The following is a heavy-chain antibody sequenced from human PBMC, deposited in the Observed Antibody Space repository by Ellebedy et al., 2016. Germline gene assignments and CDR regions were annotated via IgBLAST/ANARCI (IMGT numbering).Heavy chain of an antibody. CDR1: GFNVDYYY. J-gene: IGHJ4*02. CDR3: AKDRYDFWSGYYLTDY. D-gene: IGHD3-3*01. V-gene: IGHV3-43*01. Sequence: GGSLRLXXAASGFNVDYYYMNWVRQAPGKGLEWVSLISWNGGSTYYADSVKGRFTISRDKSRNSLYLQMNSLRTEDTALYYCAKDRYDFWSGYYLTDYWGQGTLVTVSS. CDR2: ISWNGGST.